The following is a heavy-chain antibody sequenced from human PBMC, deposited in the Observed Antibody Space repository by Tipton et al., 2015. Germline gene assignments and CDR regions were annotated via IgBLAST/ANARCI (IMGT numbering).Heavy chain of an antibody. V-gene: IGHV3-23*01. CDR3: ARDYDGSVYYTAACFDP. CDR1: GFSFNNHA. J-gene: IGHJ5*02. CDR2: ISANGGST. Sequence: SLRLSCAASGFSFNNHAMNWVRQAPGQGLEWVSGISANGGSTYYGDSVKGRFTISRDNSNNTLYLQMDSLRAEDTAVYYCARDYDGSVYYTAACFDPWGQGTLVTVSS. D-gene: IGHD3-22*01.